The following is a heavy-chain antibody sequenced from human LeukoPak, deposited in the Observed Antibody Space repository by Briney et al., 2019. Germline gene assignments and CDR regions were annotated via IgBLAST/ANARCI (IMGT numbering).Heavy chain of an antibody. V-gene: IGHV3-30-3*01. D-gene: IGHD2-2*01. CDR3: ARGPLQLGYCSSTSCYLPIDY. CDR1: GFTFGSYA. Sequence: GGSLRLSCAASGFTFGSYAMHWVRQAPGKGLEWVAVISYDGSNKYYADSVKGRFTISRDNSKNTLYLQMNSLRAEDTAVYYCARGPLQLGYCSSTSCYLPIDYWGQGTLVTVSS. J-gene: IGHJ4*02. CDR2: ISYDGSNK.